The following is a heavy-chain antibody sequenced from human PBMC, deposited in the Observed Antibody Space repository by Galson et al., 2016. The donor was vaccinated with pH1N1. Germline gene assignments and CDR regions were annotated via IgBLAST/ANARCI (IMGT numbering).Heavy chain of an antibody. V-gene: IGHV1-46*01. Sequence: SVKVSCKASANTFSRYYIHWVREAPGQGLQWMGIIYPGDGNVIYAQKFQDRVTMTRDRPTTTVYMEISSLTSDDTAIYYRAQYSSSSGDPAWGQGTLVTVSS. CDR3: AQYSSSSGDPA. D-gene: IGHD3-22*01. CDR2: IYPGDGNV. CDR1: ANTFSRYY. J-gene: IGHJ4*02.